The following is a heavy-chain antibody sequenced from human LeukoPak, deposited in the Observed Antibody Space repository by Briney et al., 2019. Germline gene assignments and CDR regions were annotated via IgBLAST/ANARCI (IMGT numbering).Heavy chain of an antibody. Sequence: PGGSLRLSCAASGFTFSSYEMNWVRQAPGKGLEWVSHISSSGSTIYYADSVKGRFTISRDNAKNSLYLQMNSLRAEDTAVYYCASEAVYYDILTGYYTGYYGMDVWGQGTTVTVSS. V-gene: IGHV3-48*03. CDR2: ISSSGSTI. D-gene: IGHD3-9*01. CDR1: GFTFSSYE. CDR3: ASEAVYYDILTGYYTGYYGMDV. J-gene: IGHJ6*02.